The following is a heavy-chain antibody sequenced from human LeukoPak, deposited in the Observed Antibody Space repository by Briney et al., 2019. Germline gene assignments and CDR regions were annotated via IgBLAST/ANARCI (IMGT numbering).Heavy chain of an antibody. V-gene: IGHV3-23*01. CDR2: ISGSGGST. CDR3: ARSYEDFDY. D-gene: IGHD3-3*01. Sequence: GESLRLSCAASGFTFSTYAMSWLRQAPGKGLEWVSAISGSGGSTYYADSVKGRFTISRDNSKNTLYLQMNRLRAEDTAVYYCARSYEDFDYWGQGTLVTVSS. CDR1: GFTFSTYA. J-gene: IGHJ4*02.